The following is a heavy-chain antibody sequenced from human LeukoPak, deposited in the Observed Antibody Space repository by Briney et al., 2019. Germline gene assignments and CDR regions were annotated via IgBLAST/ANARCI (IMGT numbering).Heavy chain of an antibody. CDR1: GFTFSDYY. Sequence: PGGSLRLSCAASGFTFSDYYMSWIRQAPGKGLEWVSHISTTSTYINYADSVKGRFTISRDNAKSSLYLQMDSLRAEDTAVYYCARPRGTTGRTEEKDAFDIWGQGTMVTVSS. J-gene: IGHJ3*02. CDR2: ISTTSTYI. V-gene: IGHV3-11*03. CDR3: ARPRGTTGRTEEKDAFDI. D-gene: IGHD1-1*01.